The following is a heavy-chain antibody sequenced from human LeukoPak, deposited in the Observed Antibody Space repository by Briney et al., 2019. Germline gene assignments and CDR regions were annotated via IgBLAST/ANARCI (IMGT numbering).Heavy chain of an antibody. CDR3: AREGSYYDFWSGPDY. CDR2: IIPLFGTA. D-gene: IGHD3-3*01. V-gene: IGHV1-69*05. CDR1: GGTFSSYA. Sequence: SVKVSCKASGGTFSSYAISWVRQAPGQGLEWMGRIIPLFGTANYAQKFQGRVTITTDESTSTAYMELSSLRSEDTAVYYCAREGSYYDFWSGPDYWGQGTLVTVSS. J-gene: IGHJ4*02.